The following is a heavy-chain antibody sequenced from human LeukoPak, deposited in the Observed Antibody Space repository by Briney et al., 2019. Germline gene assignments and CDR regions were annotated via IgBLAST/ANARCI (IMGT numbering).Heavy chain of an antibody. CDR3: ARIRGGYDQNDAFDI. CDR2: IYYSGST. V-gene: IGHV4-59*01. D-gene: IGHD5-12*01. Sequence: ASETLSLTCTVSGGSISSYYWSWIRQPPGKGLEWIGYIYYSGSTNYNPSLKSRVTISVDTSKNQFSLKLSSVTAADTAVYYCARIRGGYDQNDAFDIWGQGTMVTVSP. J-gene: IGHJ3*02. CDR1: GGSISSYY.